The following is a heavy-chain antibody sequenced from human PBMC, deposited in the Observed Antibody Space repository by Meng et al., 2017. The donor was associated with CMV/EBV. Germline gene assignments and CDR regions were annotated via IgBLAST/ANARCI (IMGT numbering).Heavy chain of an antibody. V-gene: IGHV5-51*01. J-gene: IGHJ4*02. CDR1: GYSFTSYW. Sequence: GGSLRLSCKGSGYSFTSYWIGWVRQMPGKGLEWMGIIYPGDSDTRYSPSFQGQVTISADKSTSTAYLQWSSLKASDTAMYYCARASVSSGWFLFDYWGQGTLVTVSS. CDR3: ARASVSSGWFLFDY. D-gene: IGHD6-19*01. CDR2: IYPGDSDT.